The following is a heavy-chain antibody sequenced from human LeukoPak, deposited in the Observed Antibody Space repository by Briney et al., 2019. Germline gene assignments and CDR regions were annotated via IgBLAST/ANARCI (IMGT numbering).Heavy chain of an antibody. V-gene: IGHV4-39*07. CDR3: VRVSHHGSSPHAFDI. CDR1: GGSISSSSYY. D-gene: IGHD6-6*01. J-gene: IGHJ3*02. Sequence: SETLSLTCTVSGGSISSSSYYWGWIRQPPGKGLEWIGSIYYSGSTYYNPSLKSRVTMSADTSRNQFSLKLSSVTAADTAVYYCVRVSHHGSSPHAFDIWGQGAMVTVSS. CDR2: IYYSGST.